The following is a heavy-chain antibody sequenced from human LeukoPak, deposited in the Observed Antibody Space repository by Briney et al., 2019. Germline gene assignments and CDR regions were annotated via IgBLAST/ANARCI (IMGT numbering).Heavy chain of an antibody. Sequence: ASVRVSCKASGYTFSNFGISWVRQAPGQGLEWMDWISTYNGNTNYAQKFQGRVTMTTDTSTTTVYMELRSLRSDDTALYHCAREQPHFDFWSNYLEGNWFDPWGQGTLVTVSS. CDR2: ISTYNGNT. CDR1: GYTFSNFG. CDR3: AREQPHFDFWSNYLEGNWFDP. J-gene: IGHJ5*02. D-gene: IGHD3-3*01. V-gene: IGHV1-18*01.